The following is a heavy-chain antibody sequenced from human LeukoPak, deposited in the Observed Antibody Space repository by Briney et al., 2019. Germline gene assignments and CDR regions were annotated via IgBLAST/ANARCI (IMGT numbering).Heavy chain of an antibody. D-gene: IGHD3-3*01. CDR3: ARDGSGYGAFDI. V-gene: IGHV1-69*04. Sequence: SVKVSCKASGGTFSGYAISWVRQAPGQGLEWMGRIIPIFGIANYAQKFQGRVTITADKSTSTAYMELSSLRSEDTAVYYCARDGSGYGAFDIWGQGTMVTVSS. J-gene: IGHJ3*02. CDR1: GGTFSGYA. CDR2: IIPIFGIA.